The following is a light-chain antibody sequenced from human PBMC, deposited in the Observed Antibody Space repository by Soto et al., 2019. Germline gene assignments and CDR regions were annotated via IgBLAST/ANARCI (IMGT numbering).Light chain of an antibody. V-gene: IGKV1-39*01. CDR1: QSIGGN. J-gene: IGKJ1*01. CDR3: HQSFITPRT. Sequence: DIQMTQSPSSLSASVGDRVTITCRASQSIGGNLNWYQQKPGKAPKLLIYGASGLQSGVPSRFSGSGSGTDFTLTISRLQPEDFATYYWHQSFITPRTFGQGTKVEIK. CDR2: GAS.